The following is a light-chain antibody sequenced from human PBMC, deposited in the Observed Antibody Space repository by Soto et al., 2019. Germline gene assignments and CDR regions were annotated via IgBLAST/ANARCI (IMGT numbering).Light chain of an antibody. CDR2: DAS. CDR1: QSITSY. J-gene: IGKJ3*01. CDR3: HQHSTWPVT. Sequence: DIVLTQSPATLSLSVGERVTLSCRASQSITSYLAWYQQKPDQAPKLLIYDASTIATGIPARFSGSGSGTHFTLTISSLQPDDFAAYYCHQHSTWPVTFGPGTKVETK. V-gene: IGKV3-11*01.